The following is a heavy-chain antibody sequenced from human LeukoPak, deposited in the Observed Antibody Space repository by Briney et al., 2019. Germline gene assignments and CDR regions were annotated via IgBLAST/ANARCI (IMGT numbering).Heavy chain of an antibody. Sequence: GASVKVSCKPSGGTFSSYTISWVRQAPGPGVEWMGRIIPILGIANYAQKFQGRVTITADKSTSTAYMELSSLRSEDTAVYYCGARYDYGEYVVRPWGQGTLVTVSS. CDR2: IIPILGIA. J-gene: IGHJ4*02. V-gene: IGHV1-69*02. D-gene: IGHD4-17*01. CDR3: GARYDYGEYVVRP. CDR1: GGTFSSYT.